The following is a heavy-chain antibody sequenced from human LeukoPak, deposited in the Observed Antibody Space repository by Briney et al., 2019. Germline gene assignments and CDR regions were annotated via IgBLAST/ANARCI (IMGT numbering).Heavy chain of an antibody. V-gene: IGHV1-69*01. D-gene: IGHD2-2*01. CDR2: IIPIFGTA. J-gene: IGHJ6*03. Sequence: SVKVSCKASGGTFSSYAISWVRQAPGQGLEWMGGIIPIFGTANYAQKFQGRVTITADESTSTAYLELSSLRSEDTAVYYCARAFAGYCSSTSCPNYYYYYYMDVWGKGTTVTVSS. CDR1: GGTFSSYA. CDR3: ARAFAGYCSSTSCPNYYYYYYMDV.